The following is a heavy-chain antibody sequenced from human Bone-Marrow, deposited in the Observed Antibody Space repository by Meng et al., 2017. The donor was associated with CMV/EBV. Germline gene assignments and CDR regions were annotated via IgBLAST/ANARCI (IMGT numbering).Heavy chain of an antibody. CDR1: GFTFSSYS. CDR3: ARDSLGYSSSWYFSSPSSFFDY. D-gene: IGHD6-13*01. V-gene: IGHV3-21*01. J-gene: IGHJ4*02. Sequence: GGSLRLSCAASGFTFSSYSMSWVRQAPGKGLEWVSSISSSSSYIYYADSVKGRFTISRDNAKNSLYLQMNSLRAEDTAVYYCARDSLGYSSSWYFSSPSSFFDYWGQGTLVTVSS. CDR2: ISSSSSYI.